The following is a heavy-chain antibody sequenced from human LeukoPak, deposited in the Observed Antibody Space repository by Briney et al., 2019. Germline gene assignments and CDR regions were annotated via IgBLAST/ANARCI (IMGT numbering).Heavy chain of an antibody. CDR3: ARDEDSGDDIWVYYYGIDV. V-gene: IGHV3-21*01. D-gene: IGHD5-12*01. CDR1: GFTVSSYS. CDR2: ISSGGSSI. Sequence: GGSLRLSCAASGFTVSSYSMNWVRQAPGKGLEWVSSISSGGSSIYYADSVKGRFTFSRDNAKTSLYLQMNSLRAEDTAVYYCARDEDSGDDIWVYYYGIDVWGQGTTVTVSS. J-gene: IGHJ6*02.